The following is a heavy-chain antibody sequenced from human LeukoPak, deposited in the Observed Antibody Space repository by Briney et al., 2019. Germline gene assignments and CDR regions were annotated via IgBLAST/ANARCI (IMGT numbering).Heavy chain of an antibody. D-gene: IGHD3-10*01. CDR2: INHSGST. J-gene: IGHJ5*02. CDR3: ATMYYYGSGSRNWFDP. Sequence: SETLSLTCAVYGGSFSGYYWSWIRQPPGKGLEWIGEINHSGSTNYNPSLKSRVTISVDTSKNQFSLKLSSVTAADTAVYYCATMYYYGSGSRNWFDPWGQGTLVTVSS. V-gene: IGHV4-34*01. CDR1: GGSFSGYY.